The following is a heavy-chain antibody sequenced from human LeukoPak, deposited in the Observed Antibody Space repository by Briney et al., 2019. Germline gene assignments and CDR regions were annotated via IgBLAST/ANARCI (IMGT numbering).Heavy chain of an antibody. J-gene: IGHJ3*02. CDR2: IIPIFGTA. CDR1: GGTFSSYA. Sequence: ASVKVSCKASGGTFSSYAISWVRQAPGQGLEWMRGIIPIFGTANYAQKFQGRVTITADESTSTAYMELSSLRSEDTAVYYCVSFGPNAGRKYSSSWYEAFDIWGQGTMVTVSS. CDR3: VSFGPNAGRKYSSSWYEAFDI. D-gene: IGHD6-13*01. V-gene: IGHV1-69*13.